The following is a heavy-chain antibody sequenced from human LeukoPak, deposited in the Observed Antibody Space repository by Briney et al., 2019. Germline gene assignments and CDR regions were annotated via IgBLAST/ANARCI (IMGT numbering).Heavy chain of an antibody. D-gene: IGHD1-26*01. J-gene: IGHJ6*03. Sequence: ASVKVSCKASGGTFSSYAISWVRQAPGQGLEWMGGIIPIFGTANYAQKFQGRVMITTDESTSTAYMELSSLRSEDTAVYYCASRGWELLYYMDVWGKGTTVTVSS. V-gene: IGHV1-69*05. CDR2: IIPIFGTA. CDR1: GGTFSSYA. CDR3: ASRGWELLYYMDV.